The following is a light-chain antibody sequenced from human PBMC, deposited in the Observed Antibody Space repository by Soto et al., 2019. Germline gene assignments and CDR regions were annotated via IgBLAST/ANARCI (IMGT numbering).Light chain of an antibody. Sequence: DIQLTQSPSFLSASVGDRVTITCRASQAITTFLAWYQKTPGQAPKLLIYEASTLQRGVPSRFSGSGSGTEFTLTITSLQPEDFATYYCQQLNSYPVTFGPGTKVDIK. CDR2: EAS. J-gene: IGKJ3*01. CDR3: QQLNSYPVT. CDR1: QAITTF. V-gene: IGKV1-9*01.